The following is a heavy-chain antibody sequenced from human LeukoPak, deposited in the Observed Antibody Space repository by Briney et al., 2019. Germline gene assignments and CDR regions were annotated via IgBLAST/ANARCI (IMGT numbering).Heavy chain of an antibody. J-gene: IGHJ4*02. V-gene: IGHV3-53*01. CDR3: AGALYYNYYETRYFAY. CDR1: GFTVRATS. Sequence: PGGSLRSSFQAPGFTVRATSIFWVAQAPGKGLNSAPVIYSDGSAYYADSVKGRFTISRDSSMNTLFLQMNSLRAEDTAMYYCAGALYYNYYETRYFAYWGQGTPVTVSS. CDR2: IYSDGSA. D-gene: IGHD3-22*01.